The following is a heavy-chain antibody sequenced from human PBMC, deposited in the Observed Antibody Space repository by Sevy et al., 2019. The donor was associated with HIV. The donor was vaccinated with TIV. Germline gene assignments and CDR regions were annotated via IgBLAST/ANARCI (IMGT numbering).Heavy chain of an antibody. CDR3: ARDYDSSGYYYISPILDAFDI. Sequence: GGSLRLSCAASGFTFSSYWMIWVRQAPGKGLEWVANIKQDGSEKYYVDSVKGRFTISRDNAKNSLYLQMNSLRAEDTAVYYCARDYDSSGYYYISPILDAFDIWGQGAMVTVSS. V-gene: IGHV3-7*01. CDR1: GFTFSSYW. J-gene: IGHJ3*02. D-gene: IGHD3-22*01. CDR2: IKQDGSEK.